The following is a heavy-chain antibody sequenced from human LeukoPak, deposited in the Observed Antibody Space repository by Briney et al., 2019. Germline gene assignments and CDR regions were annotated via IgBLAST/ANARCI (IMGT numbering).Heavy chain of an antibody. V-gene: IGHV3-53*01. CDR1: GLSVSSNF. CDR2: IYGGGST. D-gene: IGHD3-22*01. CDR3: ARGHYDSSGFPFDY. Sequence: GGSLRLSCAATGLSVSSNFMSWVRQAPGKGLEWVSVIYGGGSTYYADSVKGRFTISRDTPKNTLYLQMNSLRAEDTAVYYCARGHYDSSGFPFDYWGQGTLVTVSS. J-gene: IGHJ4*02.